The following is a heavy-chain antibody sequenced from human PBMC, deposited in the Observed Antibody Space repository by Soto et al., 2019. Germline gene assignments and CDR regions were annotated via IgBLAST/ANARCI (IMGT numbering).Heavy chain of an antibody. D-gene: IGHD1-26*01. CDR1: GFTFSSYA. Sequence: EVQLLESGGGLVQPGGSLRLSCAASGFTFSSYAMSWVRQAPGKGLEWVSGISGSGGTTSYADSVKGRFTISRDNSKNTVDLQMNSLRAEDTALYYCAKDKNSGATPDWFDPWGQGTLVTVSS. J-gene: IGHJ5*02. CDR3: AKDKNSGATPDWFDP. CDR2: ISGSGGTT. V-gene: IGHV3-23*01.